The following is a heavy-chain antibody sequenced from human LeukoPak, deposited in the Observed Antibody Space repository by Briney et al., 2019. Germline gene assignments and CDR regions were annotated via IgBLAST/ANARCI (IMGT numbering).Heavy chain of an antibody. CDR1: GGTFSSYA. CDR3: AINPPRRDGYSVDY. J-gene: IGHJ4*02. V-gene: IGHV1-69*05. D-gene: IGHD5-24*01. CDR2: IIPIFGTA. Sequence: SVKVSCKASGGTFSSYAISWVRQAPGQGLEWMGRIIPIFGTANYAQKFQGRVTITTDESTSIAYMELSSLRSEDTAVYYCAINPPRRDGYSVDYWGQGTLVTVSS.